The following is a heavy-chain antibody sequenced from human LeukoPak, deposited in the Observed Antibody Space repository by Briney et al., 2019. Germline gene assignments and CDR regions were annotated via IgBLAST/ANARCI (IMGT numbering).Heavy chain of an antibody. D-gene: IGHD5-12*01. Sequence: GASVKVSCKASGHTFTGYYVYWVRQAPGQGLEWMGWMNPNVGGANFPQKFQGRVTVTSDPAISAAYMELRRLRSDDTAVYYCASAREYSGYGLDVDYWGQGTLVTVSS. J-gene: IGHJ4*02. V-gene: IGHV1-2*02. CDR1: GHTFTGYY. CDR3: ASAREYSGYGLDVDY. CDR2: MNPNVGGA.